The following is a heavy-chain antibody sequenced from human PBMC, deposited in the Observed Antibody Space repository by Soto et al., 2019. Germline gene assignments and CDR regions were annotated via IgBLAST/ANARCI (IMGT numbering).Heavy chain of an antibody. Sequence: ASVKVSCKASGYTFTNYHIHWVRQAPEDGLEWMGRINPSGGTTIYAQKFHGRDTMTRDTSTSTVYMELSSLRSEDTAVYYCAREVLIDLNYFDYWGQGALVTVSS. V-gene: IGHV1-46*01. D-gene: IGHD2-21*01. CDR2: INPSGGTT. CDR1: GYTFTNYH. CDR3: AREVLIDLNYFDY. J-gene: IGHJ4*02.